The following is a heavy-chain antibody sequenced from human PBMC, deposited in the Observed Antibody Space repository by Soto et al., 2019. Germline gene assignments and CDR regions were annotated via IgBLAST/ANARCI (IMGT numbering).Heavy chain of an antibody. CDR1: GFTFSSYG. V-gene: IGHV3-30*18. CDR3: AKDNYCTNGVCYPFDY. CDR2: ISYDGSNK. D-gene: IGHD2-8*01. Sequence: GGSLRLSCAASGFTFSSYGMHWVRQAPGKGLEWVAVISYDGSNKYYADSVKGRFTISRDNSKNTLYLQMNSLRAEDTAVYYCAKDNYCTNGVCYPFDYWGQGTLVTVSS. J-gene: IGHJ4*02.